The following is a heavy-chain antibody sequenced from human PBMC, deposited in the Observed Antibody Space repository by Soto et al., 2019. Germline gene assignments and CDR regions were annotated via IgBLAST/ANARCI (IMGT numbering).Heavy chain of an antibody. CDR3: ARESSSWFDY. V-gene: IGHV4-31*03. J-gene: IGHJ4*02. CDR1: GGPFSRGGYY. CDR2: IFYTGST. Sequence: SETLSLTCTVSGGPFSRGGYYWSWIRQHPGKGLECIGYIFYTGSTYYNPTLKSRVTMSADTSKNQFSLKLSSVTAADTAVYYCARESSSWFDYWGQGTLVTVSS. D-gene: IGHD6-13*01.